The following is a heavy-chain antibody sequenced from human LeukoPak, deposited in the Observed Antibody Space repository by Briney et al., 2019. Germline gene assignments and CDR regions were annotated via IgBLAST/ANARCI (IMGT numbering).Heavy chain of an antibody. CDR1: GYSFTSNW. J-gene: IGHJ6*02. D-gene: IGHD2-15*01. CDR3: ATRSGGRFSYYYGMDV. CDR2: IFPDDSDT. V-gene: IGHV5-51*01. Sequence: GESLKTSCKGSGYSFTSNWIGWVRQMPGKGLEWMGIIFPDDSDTRYNPSFRGQVTISADKSVTTAYLQWNSLKASDTAVYYCATRSGGRFSYYYGMDVWGQGTTVTVSS.